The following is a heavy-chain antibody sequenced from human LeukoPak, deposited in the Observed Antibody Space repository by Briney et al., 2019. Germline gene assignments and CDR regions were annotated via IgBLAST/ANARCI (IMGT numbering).Heavy chain of an antibody. CDR2: INPSGGST. Sequence: GASVKVSCKASGYTFTSYYMHWVRQAPGQGLEWMGIINPSGGSTSYAQKVQGRVTMTRDTSTSTVYMELSSLKSEDTAVYYCVRGNAIAAAGTGGDYWGQGTLVAVSS. V-gene: IGHV1-46*01. CDR1: GYTFTSYY. J-gene: IGHJ4*02. CDR3: VRGNAIAAAGTGGDY. D-gene: IGHD6-13*01.